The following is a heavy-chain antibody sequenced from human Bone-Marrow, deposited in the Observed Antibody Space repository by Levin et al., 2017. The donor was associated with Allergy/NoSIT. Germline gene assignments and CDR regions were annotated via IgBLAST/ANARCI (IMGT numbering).Heavy chain of an antibody. CDR1: GYKFTSYW. CDR3: ARHPRIAAGGTLSY. D-gene: IGHD6-13*01. J-gene: IGHJ4*02. V-gene: IGHV5-10-1*01. Sequence: ASVKVSCEASGYKFTSYWISWVRQMPGKGLEWMGRIDPTDSYSDYSPSFQGHVTFSADKSISTAYLQGDSLRASDTAMYYCARHPRIAAGGTLSYWGQGSLVTVSS. CDR2: IDPTDSYS.